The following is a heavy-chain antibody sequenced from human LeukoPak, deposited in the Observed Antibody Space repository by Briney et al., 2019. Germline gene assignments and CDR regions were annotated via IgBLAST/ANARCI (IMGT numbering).Heavy chain of an antibody. V-gene: IGHV1-18*01. Sequence: ASVKVSCKATGYTFIIHGISWVRQAPGQGLEWMGWISPYNGNTNYAQNLQGRVTMTTDTSTSTVYMELRSLTSDDTAVYYCGRDFMSMIPSAPGIWGQGTKVTVSS. D-gene: IGHD3-22*01. CDR1: GYTFIIHG. CDR2: ISPYNGNT. J-gene: IGHJ3*02. CDR3: GRDFMSMIPSAPGI.